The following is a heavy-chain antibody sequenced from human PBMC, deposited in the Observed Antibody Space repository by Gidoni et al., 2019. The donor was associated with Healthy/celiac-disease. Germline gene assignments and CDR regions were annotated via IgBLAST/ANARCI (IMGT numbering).Heavy chain of an antibody. Sequence: VQLLESGGGLLQPGGSPSLPPAASGSTVSSDAMSWVRQAPGKGLEWVSAISGSGGSTYYADSVKGRFTISRDNSKNTLYLQMNSLRAEDTAVYYCAKRGYYDSSGYAFDIWGQGTMVTVSS. V-gene: IGHV3-23*01. CDR2: ISGSGGST. J-gene: IGHJ3*02. CDR3: AKRGYYDSSGYAFDI. CDR1: GSTVSSDA. D-gene: IGHD3-22*01.